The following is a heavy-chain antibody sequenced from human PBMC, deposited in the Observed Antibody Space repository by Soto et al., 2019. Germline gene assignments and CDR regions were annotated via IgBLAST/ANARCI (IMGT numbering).Heavy chain of an antibody. V-gene: IGHV4-34*01. CDR3: ARGWGSSSWSLNWFDP. Sequence: PSETLSLTCAVYGGSFSGYYWSWIRQPPGKGLEWIGEINHSGSTNYNPSLKSRVTISVDTSKNQFSLKLSSVTAADTAVYYCARGWGSSSWSLNWFDPWGQGTLVTVSS. CDR2: INHSGST. D-gene: IGHD6-13*01. CDR1: GGSFSGYY. J-gene: IGHJ5*02.